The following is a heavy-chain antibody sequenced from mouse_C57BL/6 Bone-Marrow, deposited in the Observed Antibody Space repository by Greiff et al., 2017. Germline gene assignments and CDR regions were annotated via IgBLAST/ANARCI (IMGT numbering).Heavy chain of an antibody. Sequence: EVMLVESGGGLVKPGGSLKLSCAASGFTFSSYAMSWVRQTPEKRLEWVATISDGGSYTYYPDNVKGRFTIYRDNAKNNLYLQMSHLKSEDTAMYYCARDEWDDYWGQGTTLTVSS. V-gene: IGHV5-4*01. D-gene: IGHD4-1*01. CDR2: ISDGGSYT. CDR3: ARDEWDDY. J-gene: IGHJ2*01. CDR1: GFTFSSYA.